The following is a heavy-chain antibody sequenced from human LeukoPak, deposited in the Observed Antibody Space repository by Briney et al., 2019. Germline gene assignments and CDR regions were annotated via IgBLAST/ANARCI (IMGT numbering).Heavy chain of an antibody. D-gene: IGHD3-10*01. CDR2: ISSSSSYT. Sequence: GGSLTLSCAASGFTFSDYYMSWIRQAPGKGLEWVSYISSSSSYTNYADSVKGRFTISRDNAKNSLYLQMNSLRAEDTAVYYCARDGVDAFDIWGQGTMVTVSS. CDR3: ARDGVDAFDI. V-gene: IGHV3-11*06. J-gene: IGHJ3*02. CDR1: GFTFSDYY.